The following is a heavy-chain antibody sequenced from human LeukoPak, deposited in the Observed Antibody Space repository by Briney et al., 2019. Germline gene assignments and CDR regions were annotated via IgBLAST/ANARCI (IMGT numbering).Heavy chain of an antibody. Sequence: PGTSLRLSCEASGFTFSTFPIHWVRQTPDKRLEWVAVISDDGRDTYYADSVKGRFTISRDNSKNTLYLQMNSLSPEDTAVVYCARVGRVSIYPSYMDVWGEGTTVTVSS. V-gene: IGHV3-30*04. J-gene: IGHJ6*03. D-gene: IGHD6-6*01. CDR2: ISDDGRDT. CDR3: ARVGRVSIYPSYMDV. CDR1: GFTFSTFP.